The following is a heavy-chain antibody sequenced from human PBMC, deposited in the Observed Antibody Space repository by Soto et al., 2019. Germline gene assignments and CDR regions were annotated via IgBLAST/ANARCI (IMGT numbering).Heavy chain of an antibody. J-gene: IGHJ4*02. CDR1: GFTFSSYA. D-gene: IGHD6-19*01. CDR3: AKGATRNGWDPTAGPVYY. V-gene: IGHV3-23*01. CDR2: ISGSGGST. Sequence: EVQLLESGGGLVQPGGSLRLYCAASGFTFSSYAMSWVLQDPGKGLEWVSAISGSGGSTYYADSVKGRFTISRDNSKNTLYLQMNSLRAEDTAVYYCAKGATRNGWDPTAGPVYYWGQGTMVTVSS.